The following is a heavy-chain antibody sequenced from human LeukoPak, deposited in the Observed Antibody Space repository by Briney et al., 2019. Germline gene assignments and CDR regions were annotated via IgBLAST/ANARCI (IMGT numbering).Heavy chain of an antibody. CDR1: GFTFSSYA. CDR3: ARGVGEPKYYFDY. V-gene: IGHV3-64*01. Sequence: GGSLRLSCAASGFTFSSYAMHWVRQAPGKGLEYVSAISSNGGSTYYANSVKGRFTISRDNSKNTLYLQMGSLRAEDMAVYYCARGVGEPKYYFDYWGRGTLVTVSS. J-gene: IGHJ4*02. D-gene: IGHD1-26*01. CDR2: ISSNGGST.